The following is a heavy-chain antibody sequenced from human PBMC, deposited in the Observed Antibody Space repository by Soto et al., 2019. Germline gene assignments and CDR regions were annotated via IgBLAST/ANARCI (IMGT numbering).Heavy chain of an antibody. CDR1: GFTFSKYW. Sequence: EVQLVESGGGLVQPGKALRLSCAASGFTFSKYWIHWVHQAPGKGPVWVSYISSDGTTTDYADSVKGRFTISRDNAKNTLYLQMESLRAEDTAVYYCAIQDCTNDVCLEAAVTVGGALEYWGQGAQVTVSS. J-gene: IGHJ4*02. CDR3: AIQDCTNDVCLEAAVTVGGALEY. CDR2: ISSDGTTT. D-gene: IGHD2-8*01. V-gene: IGHV3-74*01.